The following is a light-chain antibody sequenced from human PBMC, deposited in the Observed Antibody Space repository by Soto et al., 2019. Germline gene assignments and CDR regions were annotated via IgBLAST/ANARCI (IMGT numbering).Light chain of an antibody. J-gene: IGLJ1*01. CDR1: SRDVGGYNY. V-gene: IGLV2-14*01. CDR2: EVS. CDR3: SSFASSSTLVV. Sequence: SVLTQPASVSGSPGQSITISCTGTSRDVGGYNYVAWYQQHPDRAPKVMIYEVSNRPSGVSNRFSGSKSGNTASLTISGLQAEDEADYYCSSFASSSTLVVFGTGTKLTVL.